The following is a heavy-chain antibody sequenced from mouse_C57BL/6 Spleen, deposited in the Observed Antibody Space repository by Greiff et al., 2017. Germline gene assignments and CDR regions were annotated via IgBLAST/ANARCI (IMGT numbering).Heavy chain of an antibody. D-gene: IGHD1-1*01. CDR3: ATHYYGSSSYWYFDV. Sequence: VQLQQSGAELVKPGASVKISCKASGYAFSSYWMNWVKQRPGKGLEWIGQIYPGDGDTNYNGKFKGKATLTADKSSSPAYMQLSSLTSEDSAVYFCATHYYGSSSYWYFDVWGTGTTVTVSS. J-gene: IGHJ1*03. CDR1: GYAFSSYW. CDR2: IYPGDGDT. V-gene: IGHV1-80*01.